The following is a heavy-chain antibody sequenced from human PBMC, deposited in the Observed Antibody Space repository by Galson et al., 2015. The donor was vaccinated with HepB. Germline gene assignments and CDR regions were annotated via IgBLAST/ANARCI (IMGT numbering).Heavy chain of an antibody. CDR2: ISYDGSNK. CDR1: GFTFSSYA. D-gene: IGHD3-22*01. V-gene: IGHV3-30*04. CDR3: ARGYYYDSSGYSDY. Sequence: SLRLSCAASGFTFSSYAMHWVRQAPGKGLEWVAVISYDGSNKYYADSVRGRFTISRDNSKNTLYLQMNSLRAEDTAVYYCARGYYYDSSGYSDYWGQGTLVTVSS. J-gene: IGHJ4*02.